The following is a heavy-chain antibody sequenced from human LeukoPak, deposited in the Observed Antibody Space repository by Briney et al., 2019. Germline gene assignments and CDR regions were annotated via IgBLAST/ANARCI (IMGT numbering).Heavy chain of an antibody. D-gene: IGHD6-19*01. CDR2: ISYDGGNK. J-gene: IGHJ4*02. Sequence: GGSLRLSCAPSGFTFDDFAMHWVRQAPGKGLKWVALISYDGGNKNYADSVKGRFTISRDNSKNTLYLHMNSLRPEDTAVYYCARDPPFSSGWSQNHFDYWGQGTLVTVSS. CDR1: GFTFDDFA. V-gene: IGHV3-30*04. CDR3: ARDPPFSSGWSQNHFDY.